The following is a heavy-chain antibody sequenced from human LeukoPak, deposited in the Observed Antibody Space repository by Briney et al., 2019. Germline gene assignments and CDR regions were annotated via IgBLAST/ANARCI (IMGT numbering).Heavy chain of an antibody. Sequence: PGGSLRLSCAASGFTFSTYAMNWVRQAPGKGLEWVSSISGGGGSTYYADSVKGRFTISRDNSKNTLYLQVNSLRAEDTAVYYCAKDQTAYSSSPGTVDYWGQGTLITVSS. D-gene: IGHD6-6*01. V-gene: IGHV3-23*01. CDR3: AKDQTAYSSSPGTVDY. J-gene: IGHJ4*02. CDR1: GFTFSTYA. CDR2: ISGGGGST.